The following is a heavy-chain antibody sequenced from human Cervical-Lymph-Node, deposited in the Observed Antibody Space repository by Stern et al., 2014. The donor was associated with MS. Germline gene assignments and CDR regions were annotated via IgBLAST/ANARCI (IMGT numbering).Heavy chain of an antibody. Sequence: QMQLVQSGAEVKKPGSSVKVSCKASGGTFNNYIFSWVRQAPGQGLEWMGGIITIFGTANYAQKVQGRGTITAAISTSTAYTDLNIRRSEDAAVYFCARGRPATDYWGQGTLVTVSS. CDR1: GGTFNNYI. CDR2: IITIFGTA. CDR3: ARGRPATDY. J-gene: IGHJ4*02. V-gene: IGHV1-69*06.